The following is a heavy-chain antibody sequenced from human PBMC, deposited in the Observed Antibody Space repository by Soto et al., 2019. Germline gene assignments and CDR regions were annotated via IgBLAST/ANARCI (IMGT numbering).Heavy chain of an antibody. J-gene: IGHJ6*03. CDR2: MNPDSGNT. CDR1: GYTFSNYN. Sequence: QEQLVQSGAEVKKPGAPVKVSCKASGYTFSNYNINWVRQASEQGLEWMGWMNPDSGNTGYAGKFQGRVTMTRNSSISTAYMELSGLRSEDTAVYYCAREAASDPSFYYHYMDVWGKGTTVTVSS. CDR3: AREAASDPSFYYHYMDV. V-gene: IGHV1-8*01. D-gene: IGHD3-10*01.